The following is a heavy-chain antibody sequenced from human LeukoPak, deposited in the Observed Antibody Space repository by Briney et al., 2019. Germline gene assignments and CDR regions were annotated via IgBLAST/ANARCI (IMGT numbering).Heavy chain of an antibody. CDR1: GFTVSSNY. CDR2: IYSGGST. D-gene: IGHD3-10*01. V-gene: IGHV3-53*01. Sequence: GGSLRLSCAASGFTVSSNYMSWVRQAPGKGLEWVSVIYSGGSTYYADSVKGRFTISRDNSKNTLYLQMNSLRAEDTAVYYCAREYYYYGSGSFDGKAFDYWGQGTLVTVSS. J-gene: IGHJ4*02. CDR3: AREYYYYGSGSFDGKAFDY.